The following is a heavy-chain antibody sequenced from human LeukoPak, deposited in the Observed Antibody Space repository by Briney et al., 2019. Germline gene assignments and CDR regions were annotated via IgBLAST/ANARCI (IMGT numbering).Heavy chain of an antibody. CDR1: GGSISSGGDS. V-gene: IGHV4-30-2*01. CDR3: ARGLRSSFDY. CDR2: IYHSGST. D-gene: IGHD5-12*01. Sequence: PSETLSLTCAVSGGSISSGGDSWSWIRQPPGKGLEWIGYIYHSGSTYYNPSLKSRVTISVDRSKNQFSLKLSSVTAADTAVYYCARGLRSSFDYWGQGTLVTVSS. J-gene: IGHJ4*02.